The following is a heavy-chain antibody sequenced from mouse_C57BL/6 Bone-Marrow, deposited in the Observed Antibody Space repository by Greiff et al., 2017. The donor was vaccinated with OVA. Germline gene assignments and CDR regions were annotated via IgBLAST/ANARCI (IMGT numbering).Heavy chain of an antibody. CDR3: ARRYGYFEV. J-gene: IGHJ1*03. Sequence: QVQLQQPGAELVRPGTSVKLSCKASGYTFTSYWMHWVKQRPGQGLEWIGVIDPSDSYTNYNQKFKGKATLTVDTSSSTAYMQLSSLTSEDSAVYYCARRYGYFEVWGTGTTVTVSS. CDR1: GYTFTSYW. CDR2: IDPSDSYT. V-gene: IGHV1-59*01.